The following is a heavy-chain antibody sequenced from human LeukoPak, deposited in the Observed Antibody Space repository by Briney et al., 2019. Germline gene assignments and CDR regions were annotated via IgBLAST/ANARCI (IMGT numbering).Heavy chain of an antibody. CDR2: IYYSGST. D-gene: IGHD6-19*01. V-gene: IGHV4-59*01. CDR3: ARDRPSGWPTSYYYYGMDV. J-gene: IGHJ6*02. Sequence: SETLSLTCTVSGGSISSYYWSWIRQPPGKGLEWIGYIYYSGSTNYNPSLKSRVPISVDTSKNQFSLKLSSVTAADTAVYYCARDRPSGWPTSYYYYGMDVWGQGTTVTVSS. CDR1: GGSISSYY.